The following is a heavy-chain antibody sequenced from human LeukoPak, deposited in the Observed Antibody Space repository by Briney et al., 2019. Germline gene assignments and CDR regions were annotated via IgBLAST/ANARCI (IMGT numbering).Heavy chain of an antibody. Sequence: SVKVSCKASGGTFSSYAISWVRQAPGQGLEWMGGVIPILGTANYAQNFQGGVTITADESTSTAYMELSSLRSEDTAVYYCARDEGTDGYNLYWGQGTLVTVSS. J-gene: IGHJ4*02. V-gene: IGHV1-69*13. CDR2: VIPILGTA. D-gene: IGHD5-24*01. CDR3: ARDEGTDGYNLY. CDR1: GGTFSSYA.